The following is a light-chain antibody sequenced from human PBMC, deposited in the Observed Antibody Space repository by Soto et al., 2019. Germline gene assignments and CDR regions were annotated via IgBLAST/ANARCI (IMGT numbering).Light chain of an antibody. CDR2: GAS. Sequence: EVVLTQSPGTLSLSPGERATLSCRASQIFSSDYLAWYQQKPGQAPRLLIYGASTRATHIPDRFSGSGSGTDFTLTISSLQPEDFGTYYCQQSYSTPHFTFGPGTKVEIK. CDR3: QQSYSTPHFT. CDR1: QIFSSDY. J-gene: IGKJ3*01. V-gene: IGKV3-20*01.